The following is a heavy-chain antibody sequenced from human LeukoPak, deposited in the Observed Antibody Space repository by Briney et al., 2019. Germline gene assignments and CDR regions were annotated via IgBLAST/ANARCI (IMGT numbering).Heavy chain of an antibody. CDR1: GFTFSTYI. D-gene: IGHD3-22*01. J-gene: IGHJ5*02. CDR2: ISYDGSKK. Sequence: QPGRSLRLSCAASGFTFSTYIMHWVRQAPGKGLEWVAVISYDGSKKYYADSVKGRFTISRDNSKNTLYLQMNSLRAEDTAVYYCARPKDYYDSSGYYLNWFDPWGQGTLVTVSS. CDR3: ARPKDYYDSSGYYLNWFDP. V-gene: IGHV3-30-3*01.